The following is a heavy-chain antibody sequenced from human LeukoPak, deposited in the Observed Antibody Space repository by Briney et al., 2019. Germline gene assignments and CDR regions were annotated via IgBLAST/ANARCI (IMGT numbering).Heavy chain of an antibody. CDR1: GGSLSSYY. J-gene: IGHJ4*02. CDR2: IYSSGST. V-gene: IGHV4-4*07. Sequence: SETLSLTCSVSGGSLSSYYWSWIRQPAGKGLEWIGRIYSSGSTNYNPSLKSRVTISVDKSNNHFSLNLTSVTAADTAVYYCARDGNGSRAFDYWGQGTLVTVFS. CDR3: ARDGNGSRAFDY. D-gene: IGHD2-15*01.